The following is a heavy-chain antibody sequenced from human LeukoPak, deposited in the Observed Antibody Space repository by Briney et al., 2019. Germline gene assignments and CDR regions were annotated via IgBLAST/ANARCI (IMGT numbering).Heavy chain of an antibody. CDR2: INWNGGST. CDR3: ARVGSGYSLDY. V-gene: IGHV3-20*04. Sequence: GGSLRLSCAASGFTFDDYGMSWVRQAPGKGLEWVSGINWNGGSTGYADSVKGRFTISSDNAKNSLYLQMNSLRAEDTALYYCARVGSGYSLDYWGQGTLVTVSS. D-gene: IGHD3-22*01. CDR1: GFTFDDYG. J-gene: IGHJ4*02.